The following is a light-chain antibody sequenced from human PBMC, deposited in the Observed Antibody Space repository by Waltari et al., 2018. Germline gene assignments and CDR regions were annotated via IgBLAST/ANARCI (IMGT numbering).Light chain of an antibody. J-gene: IGLJ1*01. CDR2: DVV. V-gene: IGLV2-14*01. Sequence: QSALTQPASVSGSPGQSITISCTGTSSDVGGFNYVPWYQQHPGKAPNLMIYDVVNRPSGISNRFSGSKSGNTASLTISGLQAEDEGDYYCSSYTSTSTYVFGTGTKVTVL. CDR3: SSYTSTSTYV. CDR1: SSDVGGFNY.